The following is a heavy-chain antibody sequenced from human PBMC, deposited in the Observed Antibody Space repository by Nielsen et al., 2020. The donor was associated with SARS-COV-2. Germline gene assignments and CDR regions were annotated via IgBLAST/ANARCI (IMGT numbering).Heavy chain of an antibody. V-gene: IGHV3-30-3*01. J-gene: IGHJ4*02. CDR1: GFTFSSYA. D-gene: IGHD2-21*01. CDR2: ISYDGSNK. Sequence: GESLKISCAASGFTFSSYAMHWVRQAPGKGLEWVAVISYDGSNKYYADSVKGRFTISRDNSKNTLYLQMNSLRAEDTAVYYGARGWGDWQPEDYWGQGTLVTVSS. CDR3: ARGWGDWQPEDY.